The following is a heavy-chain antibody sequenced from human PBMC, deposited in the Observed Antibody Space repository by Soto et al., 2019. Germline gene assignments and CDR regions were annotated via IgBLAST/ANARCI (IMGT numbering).Heavy chain of an antibody. CDR1: GYTFTSYY. J-gene: IGHJ3*02. D-gene: IGHD2-15*01. V-gene: IGHV1-46*03. CDR3: ARDRFPHIVVVVAATHAFDI. CDR2: INPSGGST. Sequence: GASVKVSCKASGYTFTSYYMHWVRQAPGQGLEWMEIINPSGGSTSYAQKFQGRVTMTRDTSTSTVYMELSSLRSEDTAVYYCARDRFPHIVVVVAATHAFDIWGQGTMVTVSS.